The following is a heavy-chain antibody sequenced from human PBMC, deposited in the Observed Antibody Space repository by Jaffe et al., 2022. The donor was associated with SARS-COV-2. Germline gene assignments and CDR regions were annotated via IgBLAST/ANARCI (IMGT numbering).Heavy chain of an antibody. CDR3: ARVAYSSWPPGPYGLDV. D-gene: IGHD6-6*01. CDR1: GDSIRNYH. Sequence: QVQLQDSGPGLVRPSETLSLTCTVSGDSIRNYHWSWIRQPPEKGLEWIGYIHYSGSTNYNPSLKSRATISTDTSKNQLSLKVNSVTAADTAVYYCARVAYSSWPPGPYGLDVWGQGTTVTVSS. J-gene: IGHJ6*02. V-gene: IGHV4-59*01. CDR2: IHYSGST.